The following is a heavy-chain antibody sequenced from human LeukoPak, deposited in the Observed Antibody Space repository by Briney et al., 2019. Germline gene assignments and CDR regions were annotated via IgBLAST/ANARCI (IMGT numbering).Heavy chain of an antibody. D-gene: IGHD1-26*01. CDR1: GYTFTSCG. CDR2: ISAYNGNT. J-gene: IGHJ5*02. Sequence: ASVTVSCKASGYTFTSCGISWVRQAPGQGLEWMGWISAYNGNTNYAQKLQGRVTMTTDTSTSTAYMELRSLRSDDTAVYYCARDLLVVGATYWFDPWGQGTLVTVSS. V-gene: IGHV1-18*01. CDR3: ARDLLVVGATYWFDP.